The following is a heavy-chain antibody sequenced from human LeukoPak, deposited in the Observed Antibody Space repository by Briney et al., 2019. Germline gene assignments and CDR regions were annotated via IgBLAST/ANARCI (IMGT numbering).Heavy chain of an antibody. J-gene: IGHJ4*02. CDR2: INHSGST. CDR1: GGSFSGHY. V-gene: IGHV4-34*01. CDR3: ARTTNPYDYVWSDISHQKPIFDY. D-gene: IGHD3-16*01. Sequence: PSETLSLTCAVYGGSFSGHYWSWLRQPPGKGLEWFGEINHSGSTNYNPSLKSRVTISVDTSKNQFSLKLSSVTAADTAVYYCARTTNPYDYVWSDISHQKPIFDYWGQGTLVTVSS.